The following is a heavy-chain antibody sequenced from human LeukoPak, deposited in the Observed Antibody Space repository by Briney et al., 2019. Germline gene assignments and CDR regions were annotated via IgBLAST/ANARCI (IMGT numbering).Heavy chain of an antibody. J-gene: IGHJ6*03. CDR1: GGSISNFY. V-gene: IGHV4-59*08. D-gene: IGHD6-6*01. CDR3: ARRGSHYYSHMDV. CDR2: IHYSGST. Sequence: PSETLSLTCTLSGGSISNFYWSWIRQSPEKGLEWVGQIHYSGSTTYNASLESRITISVDTSENQSSLKLSSVTAADTAIYYCARRGSHYYSHMDVWGKGTTVTVSS.